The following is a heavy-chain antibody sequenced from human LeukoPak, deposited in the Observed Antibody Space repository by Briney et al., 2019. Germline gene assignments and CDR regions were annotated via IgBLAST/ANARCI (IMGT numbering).Heavy chain of an antibody. CDR1: GFTFDDYA. V-gene: IGHV3-9*01. CDR3: AKVAAAGTPHYYYGMDV. D-gene: IGHD6-13*01. Sequence: GGSLRLSCAASGFTFDDYAMHWVRQAPGKGLEWVSGISWNSGSIGYADSVKGRFTISRDNAKNSLYLQMNSLRAEGTALYYCAKVAAAGTPHYYYGMDVWGQGTTVTVSS. J-gene: IGHJ6*02. CDR2: ISWNSGSI.